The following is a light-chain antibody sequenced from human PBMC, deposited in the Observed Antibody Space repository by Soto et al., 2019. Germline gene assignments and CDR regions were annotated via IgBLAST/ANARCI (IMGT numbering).Light chain of an antibody. CDR3: QQRSNWPSLT. CDR2: DAS. J-gene: IGKJ4*01. V-gene: IGKV3-11*01. CDR1: QSVSSY. Sequence: EIVLTQSPSTLSLSPGERATLSCRASQSVSSYLVWYQQKPGQAPRLLIYDASNRATGIPARFSGSGSGTDFTLTISSLEAEDFAVYYCQQRSNWPSLTFGGGTKVDIK.